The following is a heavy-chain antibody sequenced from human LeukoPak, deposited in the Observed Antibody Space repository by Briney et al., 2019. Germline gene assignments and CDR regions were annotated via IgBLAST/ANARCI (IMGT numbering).Heavy chain of an antibody. Sequence: SENLSLTSAVSGYSISSGYYWRWIRQSPRTGLEWIGSIYHSTGSYHNPSRKSRVTISEATSKNHISLKLSSMSAADTAVYYCATAVVITPFDYWGQGILVTVSS. CDR2: IYHSTGS. J-gene: IGHJ4*02. D-gene: IGHD3-22*01. CDR1: GYSISSGYY. V-gene: IGHV4-38-2*01. CDR3: ATAVVITPFDY.